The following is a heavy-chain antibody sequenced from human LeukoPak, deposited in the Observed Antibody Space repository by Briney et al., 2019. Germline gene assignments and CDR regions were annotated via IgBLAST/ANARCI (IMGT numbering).Heavy chain of an antibody. CDR2: VNPKSGNT. D-gene: IGHD2-8*01. Sequence: GASVKVSCKASGGTFSSYAISWVRQAPGQELEWMGWVNPKSGNTGYKQKFQARVTITRDTSITTAYVELSSLTSDDTAVYFCARGLPLGYCTYGVCYPPKHFDFWGQGTLVTVSS. CDR3: ARGLPLGYCTYGVCYPPKHFDF. CDR1: GGTFSSYA. J-gene: IGHJ4*02. V-gene: IGHV1-8*03.